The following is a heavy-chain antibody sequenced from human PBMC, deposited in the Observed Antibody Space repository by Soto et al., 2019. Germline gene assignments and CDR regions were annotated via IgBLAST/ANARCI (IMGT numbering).Heavy chain of an antibody. CDR3: ARDFTYYYDSSGYYGDY. CDR1: GFTFSSYS. CDR2: ISSSSSTI. D-gene: IGHD3-22*01. V-gene: IGHV3-48*02. J-gene: IGHJ4*02. Sequence: PGGSLRLSCAASGFTFSSYSMSWVRQAPGKGLEWVSYISSSSSTIYYADSVKGRFTISRDNAKNSLYLQMNSLRDEDTAVYYCARDFTYYYDSSGYYGDYWGQGTLVTVSS.